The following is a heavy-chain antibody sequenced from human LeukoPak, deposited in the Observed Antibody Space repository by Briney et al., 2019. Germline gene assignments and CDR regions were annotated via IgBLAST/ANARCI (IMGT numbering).Heavy chain of an antibody. D-gene: IGHD4-17*01. V-gene: IGHV4-59*01. CDR3: ARGIHDYGDYGGWYYFDY. CDR2: IYYSGST. J-gene: IGHJ4*02. Sequence: SETLSLTCTVSGASISSYYWSWIRQPPGGGLEWIGYIYYSGSTTYNPSLKSRGTISVDKSKNQFSLKLSSVTAADTAVYYCARGIHDYGDYGGWYYFDYWGQGTLVTVSS. CDR1: GASISSYY.